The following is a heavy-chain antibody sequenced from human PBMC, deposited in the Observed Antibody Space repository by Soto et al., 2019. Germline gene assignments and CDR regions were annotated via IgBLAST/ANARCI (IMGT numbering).Heavy chain of an antibody. D-gene: IGHD3-10*01. V-gene: IGHV3-21*01. Sequence: EVQLVESGGGLVKPGGSLRLSCAASGFTFSSYSMNWVRQAPGKGLEWVSSISSSSSYIYYADSVKGRFTISRDNAKNSLYLQMNSLRAEYTAVYYCAFAGSGSYSNVPDAFDIWGQGTMVTVSS. CDR1: GFTFSSYS. CDR2: ISSSSSYI. J-gene: IGHJ3*02. CDR3: AFAGSGSYSNVPDAFDI.